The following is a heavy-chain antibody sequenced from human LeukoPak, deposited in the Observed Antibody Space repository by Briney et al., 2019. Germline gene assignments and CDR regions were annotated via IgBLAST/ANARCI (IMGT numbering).Heavy chain of an antibody. CDR1: GYTFTSYG. J-gene: IGHJ2*01. CDR2: ISAYNGNT. Sequence: ASVKVSCKASGYTFTSYGISWVRQAPGQGLGWMGWISAYNGNTNYAQKLQGRVTMTTDTSTSTAYMELRSLRSDDTALYYCARTYRDYDGSYWYFDLWGRGTLVTVSS. D-gene: IGHD4-17*01. V-gene: IGHV1-18*01. CDR3: ARTYRDYDGSYWYFDL.